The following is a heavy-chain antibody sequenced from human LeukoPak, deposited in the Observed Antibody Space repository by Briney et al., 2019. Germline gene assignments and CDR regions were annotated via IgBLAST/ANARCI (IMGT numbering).Heavy chain of an antibody. D-gene: IGHD1-26*01. V-gene: IGHV1-69*04. CDR1: GGTFSSYA. J-gene: IGHJ6*02. Sequence: SVKVSCKASGGTFSSYAISWVRQAPGQGLEWMGRIIPILGTANYAQKFQGRVTITADKSTSTAYMELSSLRSEDTAVCYCARIEGGSYYYYYGMDVWGQGTTVTVSS. CDR3: ARIEGGSYYYYYGMDV. CDR2: IIPILGTA.